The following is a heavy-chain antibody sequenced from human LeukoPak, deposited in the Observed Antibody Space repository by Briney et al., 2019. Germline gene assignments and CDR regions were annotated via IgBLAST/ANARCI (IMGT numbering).Heavy chain of an antibody. Sequence: SETLSLTCIVSGGSISSYYWSWIRQPAGKGLEWIGRIYTSGSTNYNPSLKSRVTMSVDTSKNQFSLKLSSVTAADTAVYYCARDWYYDILTGYYLFDYWGQGTLVTVSS. CDR1: GGSISSYY. J-gene: IGHJ4*02. V-gene: IGHV4-4*07. CDR2: IYTSGST. CDR3: ARDWYYDILTGYYLFDY. D-gene: IGHD3-9*01.